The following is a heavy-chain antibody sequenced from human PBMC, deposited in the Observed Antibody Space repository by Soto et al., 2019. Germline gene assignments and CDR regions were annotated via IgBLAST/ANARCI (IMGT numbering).Heavy chain of an antibody. CDR3: ARLGWEYSSSSRKAGGYYYYYGMDV. Sequence: QVQLVQSGAEVKKPGASVKVSCKASGYTFTSYDINWVRQATGQGLEWMGWMNPNSGNTGYAQKFQGRVTMTRNTSISTAYMELSSLRSEDTAVYYCARLGWEYSSSSRKAGGYYYYYGMDVWGQGTTVTVSS. CDR1: GYTFTSYD. V-gene: IGHV1-8*01. CDR2: MNPNSGNT. D-gene: IGHD6-6*01. J-gene: IGHJ6*02.